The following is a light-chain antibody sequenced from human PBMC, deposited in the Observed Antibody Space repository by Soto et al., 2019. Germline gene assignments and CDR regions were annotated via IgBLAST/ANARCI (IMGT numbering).Light chain of an antibody. CDR3: QQSYSSTRT. Sequence: DIPMTQSQSSLSASVGGRVNITCRASQSISSYLNWYQKKTGKDPKLLIYAASSLQSGVPSRFSGSGSGTDFNLTISSLQTEDCATYYCQQSYSSTRTFCQGTKLDIK. CDR2: AAS. V-gene: IGKV1-39*01. CDR1: QSISSY. J-gene: IGKJ1*01.